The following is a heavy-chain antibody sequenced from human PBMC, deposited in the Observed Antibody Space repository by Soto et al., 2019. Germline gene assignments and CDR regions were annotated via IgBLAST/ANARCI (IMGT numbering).Heavy chain of an antibody. CDR2: INHSGST. Sequence: SETLSLTCAVYGGSFSGYYWSWIRQPPGKGLGWIGEINHSGSTNYNPSLKSRVTISVDTSKNQFSLKLSSVTAADTAVYYCARSRSRDFWSGYSMFGYYFDYWGQGTLVTVSS. J-gene: IGHJ4*02. D-gene: IGHD3-3*01. CDR1: GGSFSGYY. CDR3: ARSRSRDFWSGYSMFGYYFDY. V-gene: IGHV4-34*01.